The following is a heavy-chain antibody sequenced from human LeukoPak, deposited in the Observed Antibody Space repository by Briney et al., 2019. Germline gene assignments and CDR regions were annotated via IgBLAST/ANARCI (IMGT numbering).Heavy chain of an antibody. CDR2: ISGSSNYI. V-gene: IGHV3-21*06. Sequence: GGSLRLSCAASGFPFGTFSMYWVRQAQGKGLEWVSSISGSSNYIYYADSVKGRFTISRDNAKNSLYLQMNSLRAEDTAVYYCASLRDCTSGSCYSRLDYWGQGSLVTVSS. D-gene: IGHD2-15*01. CDR3: ASLRDCTSGSCYSRLDY. CDR1: GFPFGTFS. J-gene: IGHJ4*02.